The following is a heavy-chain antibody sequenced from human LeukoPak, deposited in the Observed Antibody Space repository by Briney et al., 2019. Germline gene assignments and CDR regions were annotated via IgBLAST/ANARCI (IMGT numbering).Heavy chain of an antibody. Sequence: GGSLRLSCAASGFTFSDYYMSWIRQAPGKGLEWVSAISGSGGSTYYADSVKGRFTISRDNSKNTLYLQMNSLRAEDTAVYYCAKEPYDSSGYYDYWGQGTLVTVSS. CDR2: ISGSGGST. D-gene: IGHD3-22*01. CDR3: AKEPYDSSGYYDY. J-gene: IGHJ4*02. CDR1: GFTFSDYY. V-gene: IGHV3-23*01.